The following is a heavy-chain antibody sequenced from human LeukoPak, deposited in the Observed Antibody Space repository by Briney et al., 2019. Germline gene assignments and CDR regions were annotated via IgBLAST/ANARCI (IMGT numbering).Heavy chain of an antibody. CDR1: GFTFSGSA. Sequence: RGSLRLSCAASGFTFSGSAMLWVRQASGKGLEWVGRIRSKANTYATAYAAPVKGRFIISRDDSKNTAYLQMNSLKTEDTAVYYCTRHNYYEDGFDYWGQGTLVTVSS. D-gene: IGHD3-22*01. CDR2: IRSKANTYAT. J-gene: IGHJ4*02. CDR3: TRHNYYEDGFDY. V-gene: IGHV3-73*01.